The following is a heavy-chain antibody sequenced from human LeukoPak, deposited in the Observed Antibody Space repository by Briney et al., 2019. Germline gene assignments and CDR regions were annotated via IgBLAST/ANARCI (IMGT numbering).Heavy chain of an antibody. D-gene: IGHD2-15*01. CDR3: AKGGRYCSGGSCYPGYFQH. CDR2: ISWDGGST. CDR1: GFTFDDYT. Sequence: GGSLRLSCAASGFTFDDYTMHWVRQAPGKGLEWVSLISWDGGSTYYADSVKGRFTISRDNSKNSLYLQMNSLRTEDTALYYCAKGGRYCSGGSCYPGYFQHWGQGTLVTVSS. J-gene: IGHJ1*01. V-gene: IGHV3-43*01.